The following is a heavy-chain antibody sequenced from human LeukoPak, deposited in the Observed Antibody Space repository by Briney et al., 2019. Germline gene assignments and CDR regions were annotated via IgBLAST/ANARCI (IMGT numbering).Heavy chain of an antibody. J-gene: IGHJ4*02. CDR2: TYYRSKWYN. CDR3: ARVNSWTEEPDTGFDY. CDR1: GDTVSNKRSA. Sequence: SQTLSLTCAISGDTVSNKRSAWNWIRQSPSRGLEWLGRTYYRSKWYNDYAVTVKSRITINPDTSKNQFSLQLNSVSPEDTAVYYCARVNSWTEEPDTGFDYWGQGILVTVSS. D-gene: IGHD1-14*01. V-gene: IGHV6-1*01.